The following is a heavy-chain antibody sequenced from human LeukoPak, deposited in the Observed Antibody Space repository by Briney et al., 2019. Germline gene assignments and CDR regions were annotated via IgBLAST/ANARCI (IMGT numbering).Heavy chain of an antibody. CDR3: TKDAYLGSNWLDP. V-gene: IGHV3-9*01. Sequence: HPGGSLRLSCAASGFTFDDYAMHWVRQAPGKGLEWVSGISWNSGSIGYADSVKGRFTISRDNAKNSPYLQMNRLRAEDTAVYYCTKDAYLGSNWLDPWGQGTLVTVSS. J-gene: IGHJ5*02. D-gene: IGHD2/OR15-2a*01. CDR2: ISWNSGSI. CDR1: GFTFDDYA.